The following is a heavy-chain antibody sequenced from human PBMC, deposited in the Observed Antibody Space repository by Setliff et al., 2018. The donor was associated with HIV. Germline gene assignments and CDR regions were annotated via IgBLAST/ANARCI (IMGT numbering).Heavy chain of an antibody. CDR2: TANT. Sequence: KTSETLSLTCTVSGGSIRTGAYYWGWIRQPPGKGLEWIGHTANTDYNPSLKSRVTVSVDTSKNQLSLRLSSVTAADTAVYYSARHAALIKRYYYYYLDVWGKGTTVTVSS. V-gene: IGHV4-39*01. CDR1: GGSIRTGAYY. D-gene: IGHD5-18*01. CDR3: ARHAALIKRYYYYYLDV. J-gene: IGHJ6*03.